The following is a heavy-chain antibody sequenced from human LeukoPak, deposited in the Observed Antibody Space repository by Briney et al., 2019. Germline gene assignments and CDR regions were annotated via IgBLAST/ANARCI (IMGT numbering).Heavy chain of an antibody. D-gene: IGHD5-12*01. J-gene: IGHJ4*02. CDR1: GGSISSSNW. V-gene: IGHV4-4*02. Sequence: PSETLSLTCAVSGGSISSSNWWSWVRQPPGKGLEWIGEIYHSGSTNYNPSFKSRVTISVDKSKNQFSLKLSSVTAADTAVYYCARARRGYSGYVDYWGQGTLVTVSS. CDR3: ARARRGYSGYVDY. CDR2: IYHSGST.